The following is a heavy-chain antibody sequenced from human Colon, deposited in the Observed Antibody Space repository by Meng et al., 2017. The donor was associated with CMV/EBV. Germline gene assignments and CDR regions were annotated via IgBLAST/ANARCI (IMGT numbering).Heavy chain of an antibody. J-gene: IGHJ4*02. V-gene: IGHV1-46*01. D-gene: IGHD3-22*01. CDR3: ARYHYFDSSGHLKVNLDY. CDR2: IDPSGGGT. CDR1: GNTFTSNY. Sequence: ASVKVSCKASGNTFTSNYMHWVRQAPGQGLEWMGTIDPSGGGTSYAQKFQGRVTMTRDTSTRTLYMELISLRSEDTAVYYCARYHYFDSSGHLKVNLDYWGQGTLVTVSS.